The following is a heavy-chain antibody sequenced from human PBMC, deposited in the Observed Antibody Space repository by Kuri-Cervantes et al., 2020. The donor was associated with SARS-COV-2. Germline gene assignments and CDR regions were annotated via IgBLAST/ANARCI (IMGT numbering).Heavy chain of an antibody. V-gene: IGHV1-46*03. D-gene: IGHD3-10*01. CDR3: ARGVMNYYGSGSYSYYFDY. CDR2: INPSGGST. Sequence: ASVKVSCKASGGTFSSYAISWVRQAPGQGLEWMGIINPSGGSTSYAQKFQGRVTMTRDTSTSTVYMELSSLRSEDTAVYYCARGVMNYYGSGSYSYYFDYWGQGTLVTVSS. CDR1: GGTFSSYA. J-gene: IGHJ4*02.